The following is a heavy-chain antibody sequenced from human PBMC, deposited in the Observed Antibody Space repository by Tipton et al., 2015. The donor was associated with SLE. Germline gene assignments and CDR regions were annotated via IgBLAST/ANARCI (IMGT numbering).Heavy chain of an antibody. CDR1: GFSFSNYG. D-gene: IGHD3-22*01. CDR3: ARDDKGFDY. J-gene: IGHJ4*02. V-gene: IGHV3-48*02. Sequence: SLRLSCAASGFSFSNYGMIWVRQAPGKGLEWISYISSTGSARYYADSVKGRFTISRDNAKNSLYLQMNSLRDEDTAIYYCARDDKGFDYWGQGTLVTVSS. CDR2: ISSTGSAR.